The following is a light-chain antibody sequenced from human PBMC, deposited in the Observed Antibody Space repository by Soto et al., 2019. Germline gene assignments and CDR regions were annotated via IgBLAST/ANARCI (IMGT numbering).Light chain of an antibody. Sequence: EIVLTQSPGTLSLPTGERATLSCRASQSVSNNYLAWYQQKPGQAPRLLIYGASNRATGIPDRFSGSGSGTDFTLTISRLEPEDFAVYYCQQYVSSGTFGQGTKVDI. CDR3: QQYVSSGT. J-gene: IGKJ1*01. V-gene: IGKV3-20*01. CDR2: GAS. CDR1: QSVSNNY.